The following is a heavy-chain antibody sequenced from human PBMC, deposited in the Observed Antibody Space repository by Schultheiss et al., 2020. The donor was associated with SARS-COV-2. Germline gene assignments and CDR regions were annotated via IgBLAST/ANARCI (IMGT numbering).Heavy chain of an antibody. D-gene: IGHD3-10*01. Sequence: GESLKISCAASGFTFSSYWMHWVRQAPGKGLVWVSDISGSGGSTYYADSVKGRFTISRDNAKNTLYLQMNSLRAEDTAVYYCARRAPYGSGRQWMDVWGQGTTVTVSS. CDR3: ARRAPYGSGRQWMDV. J-gene: IGHJ6*02. CDR1: GFTFSSYW. V-gene: IGHV3-74*01. CDR2: ISGSGGST.